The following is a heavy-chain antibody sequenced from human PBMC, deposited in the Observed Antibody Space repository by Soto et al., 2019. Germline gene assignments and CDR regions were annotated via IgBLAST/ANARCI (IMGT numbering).Heavy chain of an antibody. Sequence: ASVKVSCKASGYTFTSYGISWVRQAPGQGLEWMGWISAYNGNTNYAQKLQGRVTMTTDTSTSTAYMELRSLRSDDTAVYYCAGAPPEGQRPGWFAPGGQGTRVTVSS. D-gene: IGHD6-25*01. CDR3: AGAPPEGQRPGWFAP. V-gene: IGHV1-18*01. CDR1: GYTFTSYG. CDR2: ISAYNGNT. J-gene: IGHJ5*02.